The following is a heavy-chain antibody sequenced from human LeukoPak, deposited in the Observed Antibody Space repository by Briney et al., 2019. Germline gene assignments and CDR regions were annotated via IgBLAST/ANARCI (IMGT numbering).Heavy chain of an antibody. J-gene: IGHJ6*03. Sequence: SQTLSLTCTVSGGSISSGSYYWSWIRQPAGKGLEWIGRIYTSGSTNYNPSLKSRVTISVDTSKNQFSLKLSSVTAADTAVYYCARDTSSSWYSYYYYMDVWGKGTTVTVSS. CDR1: GGSISSGSYY. D-gene: IGHD6-13*01. CDR2: IYTSGST. V-gene: IGHV4-61*02. CDR3: ARDTSSSWYSYYYYMDV.